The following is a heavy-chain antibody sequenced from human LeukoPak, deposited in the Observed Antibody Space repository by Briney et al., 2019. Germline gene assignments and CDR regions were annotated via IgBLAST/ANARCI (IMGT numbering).Heavy chain of an antibody. Sequence: GGSLRLSCAASGFTFSNAWMSWVRQAPGKGLEWVGRIKSKTDGGTTDYAAPVKGRFTISRDDSKNTLYLQMNSLKTEDTAVYYCTTVHYYDSSGYYEKTIHFDYWGQGTLVTVSS. CDR2: IKSKTDGGTT. CDR3: TTVHYYDSSGYYEKTIHFDY. CDR1: GFTFSNAW. V-gene: IGHV3-15*01. J-gene: IGHJ4*02. D-gene: IGHD3-22*01.